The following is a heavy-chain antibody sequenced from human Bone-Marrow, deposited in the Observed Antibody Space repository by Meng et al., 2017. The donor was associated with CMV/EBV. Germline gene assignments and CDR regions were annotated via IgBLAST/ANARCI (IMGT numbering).Heavy chain of an antibody. CDR1: GFTFSGYY. V-gene: IGHV3-11*01. Sequence: GGSLRLSCAASGFTFSGYYMGWIRQAPGKGLEWVSYISSSGSTIHYADPVKGRFTISRDNANNSLSVQKTSLRAEDTAVYYYAKEGNWNDEGEIWGQGTMVTFSS. CDR2: ISSSGSTI. J-gene: IGHJ3*02. D-gene: IGHD1-1*01. CDR3: AKEGNWNDEGEI.